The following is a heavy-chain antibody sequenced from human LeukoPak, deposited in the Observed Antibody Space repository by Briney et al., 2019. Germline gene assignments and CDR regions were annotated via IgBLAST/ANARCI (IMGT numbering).Heavy chain of an antibody. V-gene: IGHV1-18*01. CDR2: ISAYNGNT. Sequence: ASVKVSCKASGYTFTSYGISWVRQAPGQGLEWMGWISAYNGNTNYAQKLQGRVTMTTDTSTSTAYMELRSLRSDDAAVYYCARTYYDSRNYYYGMDVWGQGTTVTVSS. D-gene: IGHD3-22*01. J-gene: IGHJ6*02. CDR1: GYTFTSYG. CDR3: ARTYYDSRNYYYGMDV.